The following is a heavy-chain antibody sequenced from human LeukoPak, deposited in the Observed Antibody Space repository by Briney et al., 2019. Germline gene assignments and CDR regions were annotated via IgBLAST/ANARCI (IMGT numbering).Heavy chain of an antibody. D-gene: IGHD5-12*01. CDR1: GFTFSDYW. Sequence: GGSLRLSCEASGFTFSDYWMHWVRQAPEKGLEWVANINQDGTEQYYVDSVKGRFTISRDNAKNSLYLQTNSLRAEDTAVYYCARALGAYASFWGQGTLVTVSS. CDR2: INQDGTEQ. V-gene: IGHV3-7*03. J-gene: IGHJ4*02. CDR3: ARALGAYASF.